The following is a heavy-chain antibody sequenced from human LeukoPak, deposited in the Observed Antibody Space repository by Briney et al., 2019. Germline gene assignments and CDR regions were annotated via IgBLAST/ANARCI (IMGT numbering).Heavy chain of an antibody. J-gene: IGHJ4*02. CDR1: GGSISSYY. Sequence: SETLSLTCTVSGGSISSYYWSWIRQPPGKGLEWIGYIYYSGSTNYNPSLKSRVTISVDTSKYQFSLKLSSVTAADTAVYYCARDQGDGYNGIDYWGQGTLVTVSS. CDR2: IYYSGST. D-gene: IGHD5-24*01. CDR3: ARDQGDGYNGIDY. V-gene: IGHV4-59*01.